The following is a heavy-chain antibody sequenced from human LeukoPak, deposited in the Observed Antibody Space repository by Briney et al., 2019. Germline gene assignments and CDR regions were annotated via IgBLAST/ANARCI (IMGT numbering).Heavy chain of an antibody. CDR1: GYTFTGYY. CDR2: FNPNSGGT. Sequence: ASVKVSCKASGYTFTGYYMHWVQQAPGQGLEWMGWFNPNSGGTNYAQKFQGRVTMTRDTSISTAYMELSRLRSDDTAVYYCARGYVWGSPTPFDYWGQGTLVTVSS. V-gene: IGHV1-2*02. J-gene: IGHJ4*02. D-gene: IGHD3-16*01. CDR3: ARGYVWGSPTPFDY.